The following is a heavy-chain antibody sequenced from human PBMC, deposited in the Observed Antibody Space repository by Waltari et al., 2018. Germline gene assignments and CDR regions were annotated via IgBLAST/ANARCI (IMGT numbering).Heavy chain of an antibody. V-gene: IGHV1-2*02. Sequence: QVQLVQSGAEVKKPGASVKVSCKASGYTFTGYYMHWVRQAPGQGLEWMGWINPNSGGTNYAQKFQGRVTMTRDTSISTAYMELSRLRSDDTAVYYCARVRYCSGDSCSAEYFQHWGQGTLVTVSS. CDR1: GYTFTGYY. CDR3: ARVRYCSGDSCSAEYFQH. CDR2: INPNSGGT. D-gene: IGHD2-15*01. J-gene: IGHJ1*01.